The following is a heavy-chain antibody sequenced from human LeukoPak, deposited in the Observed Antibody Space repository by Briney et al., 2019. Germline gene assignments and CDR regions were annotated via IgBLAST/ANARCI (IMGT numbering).Heavy chain of an antibody. V-gene: IGHV3-74*01. Sequence: GGSLRLSCAASGFTFSSYWMHWVRQAPGKGLVWVSRINTDGSSTSYADFVKGRFTISRDNSKNTLYLQLNSLRPEDTAVYYCAKEEYSISPALDYWGQGTLVTVSS. J-gene: IGHJ4*02. CDR3: AKEEYSISPALDY. CDR2: INTDGSST. D-gene: IGHD6-6*01. CDR1: GFTFSSYW.